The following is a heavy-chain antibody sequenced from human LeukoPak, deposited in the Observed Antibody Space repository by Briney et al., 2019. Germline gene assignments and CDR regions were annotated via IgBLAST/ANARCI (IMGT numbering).Heavy chain of an antibody. CDR1: GYTFTGYY. CDR2: INPNSGGT. V-gene: IGHV1-2*02. D-gene: IGHD1-7*01. J-gene: IGHJ4*02. Sequence: ASVKVSCKASGYTFTGYYMHWVRQAPGQGLEWMGWINPNSGGTNYAQKFQGRVTMTRDTSISTAYMELSRLRSDDTAVYYCARDFVELMYHFDYWGQGTLVTVSS. CDR3: ARDFVELMYHFDY.